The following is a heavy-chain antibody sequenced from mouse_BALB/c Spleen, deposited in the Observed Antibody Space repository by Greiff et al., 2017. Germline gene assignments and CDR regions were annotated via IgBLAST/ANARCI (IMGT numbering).Heavy chain of an antibody. D-gene: IGHD2-10*02. V-gene: IGHV14-4*02. CDR2: IDPENGDT. CDR1: GFNIKDYY. CDR3: NAKGMGAMDY. Sequence: EVQLQESGAELVRSGASVKLSCTASGFNIKDYYMHWVKQRPEQGLEWIGWIDPENGDTEYAPKFQGKATMTADTSSNTAYLQLSSLTSEDTAVYYCNAKGMGAMDYWGQGTSVTVSS. J-gene: IGHJ4*01.